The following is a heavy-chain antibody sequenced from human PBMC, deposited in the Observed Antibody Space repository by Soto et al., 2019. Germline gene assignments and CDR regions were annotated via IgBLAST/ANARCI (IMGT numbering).Heavy chain of an antibody. D-gene: IGHD3-3*01. CDR3: ARVDVLRPEPFDY. V-gene: IGHV3-74*01. J-gene: IGHJ4*02. CDR1: GFTFSSYW. Sequence: EVQLVESGGGLVQPGGSLRLSCAASGFTFSSYWMHWVRQAPGKGLVWVSRINSDGSSTSYTDSVKGRFTISRDNAKNTLYLHMNSLRAEDTAVYYCARVDVLRPEPFDYWGQGTLVTVSS. CDR2: INSDGSST.